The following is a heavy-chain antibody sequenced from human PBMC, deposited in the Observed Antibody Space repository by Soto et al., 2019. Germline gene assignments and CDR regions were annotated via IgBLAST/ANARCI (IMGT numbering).Heavy chain of an antibody. J-gene: IGHJ4*02. Sequence: QLQLQESGPGLVKPSETLSLTCTVSGGSISSSSYYWGWIRQPPGKGLEWIGSIYYSGSTYYNPSLKSRVTISVDTAKHQFSLKLSSVPAADTAVYYGARRGGVAAAIWGYWGQGTLVTVSS. CDR2: IYYSGST. CDR3: ARRGGVAAAIWGY. D-gene: IGHD6-13*01. V-gene: IGHV4-39*01. CDR1: GGSISSSSYY.